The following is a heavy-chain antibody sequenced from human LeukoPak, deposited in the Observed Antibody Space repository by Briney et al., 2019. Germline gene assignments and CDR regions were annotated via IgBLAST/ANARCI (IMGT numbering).Heavy chain of an antibody. Sequence: GGSLRLSCVVSGFTFSSYWIHWVRQAPGKGLVWVSRINSDGSSTNYADSAKGRFTISRDNAKNSLYLQMNSLRAEDTAVYYCARTGTRDPGNITIFGVVIGYMDVWGKGTTVTVSS. CDR2: INSDGSST. CDR1: GFTFSSYW. CDR3: ARTGTRDPGNITIFGVVIGYMDV. D-gene: IGHD3-3*01. J-gene: IGHJ6*03. V-gene: IGHV3-74*01.